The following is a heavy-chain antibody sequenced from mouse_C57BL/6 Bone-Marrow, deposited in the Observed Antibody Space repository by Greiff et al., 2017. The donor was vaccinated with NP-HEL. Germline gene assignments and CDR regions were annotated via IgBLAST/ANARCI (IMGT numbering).Heavy chain of an antibody. D-gene: IGHD2-2*01. Sequence: VQLQQSGPELVKPGASVKISCKASGYTFTDYYMNWVKQSHGKSLEWIGDINPNNGGTSYNQKFKGKATLTVDKSSSTAYMELRSLTSEDSAVYYCARWGYPWGQGTTLTVSS. J-gene: IGHJ2*01. CDR2: INPNNGGT. V-gene: IGHV1-26*01. CDR3: ARWGYP. CDR1: GYTFTDYY.